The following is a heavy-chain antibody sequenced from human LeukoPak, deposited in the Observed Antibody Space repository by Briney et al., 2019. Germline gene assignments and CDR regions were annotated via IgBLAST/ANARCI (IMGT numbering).Heavy chain of an antibody. D-gene: IGHD1-7*01. CDR2: TYTSGDT. CDR1: GGSISGYY. CDR3: AREAPGTKYWNLDL. J-gene: IGHJ2*01. V-gene: IGHV4-4*09. Sequence: PSETLSLTCAVSGGSISGYYWSWVRQSPGKGLEWVGYTYTSGDTNYNPSLKSRVTISLDTSKNQFSLKLNSVTAADTAVYYCAREAPGTKYWNLDLWGRGTLVTVSS.